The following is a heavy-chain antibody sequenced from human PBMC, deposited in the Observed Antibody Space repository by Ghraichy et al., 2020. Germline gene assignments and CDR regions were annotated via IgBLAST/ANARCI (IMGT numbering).Heavy chain of an antibody. J-gene: IGHJ3*01. CDR1: GFRFSDYF. V-gene: IGHV3-11*01. Sequence: GSLNISCAASGFRFSDYFMSWIRQAPGKGLEWVSAISNSARTKYYADSVKGRFTISRDNGRDSLYLEMNSLRAEDTAMYYCVRDLVRGDVWGQGTMVTVSS. CDR3: VRDLVRGDV. CDR2: ISNSARTK. D-gene: IGHD3-10*01.